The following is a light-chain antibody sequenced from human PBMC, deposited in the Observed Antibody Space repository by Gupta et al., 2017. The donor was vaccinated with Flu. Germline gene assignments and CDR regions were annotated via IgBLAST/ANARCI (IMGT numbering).Light chain of an antibody. V-gene: IGLV1-44*01. CDR3: AVWDDNLNGPV. Sequence: QPVLTQAPSASGTPGQRLPISCSGSTPNIGSNTVNWYQQVPGAAPNLLIYSTNQRPSGVPDRLSGSKSGTSASLAISGLQSEDEGDYFCAVWDDNLNGPVFGGGTKLTVL. J-gene: IGLJ3*02. CDR1: TPNIGSNT. CDR2: STN.